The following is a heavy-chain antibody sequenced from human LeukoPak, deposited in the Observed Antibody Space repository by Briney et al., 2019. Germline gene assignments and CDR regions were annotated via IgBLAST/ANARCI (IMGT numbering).Heavy chain of an antibody. CDR3: ARAYYGSGSYYLGY. Sequence: SETLSLTCTVSGGSISSYYWSWIRQPPGKGLEWIGYIYYSGSTNYNPSLKSRVTISVDTSKNQFSLKLSSVTAADTAVYYCARAYYGSGSYYLGYWGQGTLVTVSS. D-gene: IGHD3-10*01. CDR1: GGSISSYY. J-gene: IGHJ4*02. V-gene: IGHV4-59*01. CDR2: IYYSGST.